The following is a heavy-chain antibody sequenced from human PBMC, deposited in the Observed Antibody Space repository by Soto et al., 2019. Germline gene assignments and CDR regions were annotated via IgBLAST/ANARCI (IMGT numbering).Heavy chain of an antibody. Sequence: SETLSVTCTVSGGSISSGGYYWSWIRQHPGKGLEWIGYIYYSGSTYYNPSLKSRVTISVDTSKNQFSLKLSSVTAADTAVYYCARELTGYYYYGMDVWGQGTTVTVSS. CDR3: ARELTGYYYYGMDV. V-gene: IGHV4-31*03. CDR1: GGSISSGGYY. J-gene: IGHJ6*02. D-gene: IGHD3-16*01. CDR2: IYYSGST.